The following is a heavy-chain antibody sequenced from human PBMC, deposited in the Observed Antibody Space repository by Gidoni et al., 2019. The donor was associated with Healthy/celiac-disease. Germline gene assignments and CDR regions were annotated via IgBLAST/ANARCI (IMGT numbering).Heavy chain of an antibody. D-gene: IGHD3-3*01. CDR2: ISWNSGSI. Sequence: VQLVESGGGLVQPGRSLRLSCAASGFTFDDYAMHWVRQAPGKGLEWVSGISWNSGSIGYADSVKGRFTISRDNAKNSLYLQMNSLRAEDTALYYCAKGTIFGVVVANWFDPWGQGTLVTVSS. J-gene: IGHJ5*02. V-gene: IGHV3-9*01. CDR1: GFTFDDYA. CDR3: AKGTIFGVVVANWFDP.